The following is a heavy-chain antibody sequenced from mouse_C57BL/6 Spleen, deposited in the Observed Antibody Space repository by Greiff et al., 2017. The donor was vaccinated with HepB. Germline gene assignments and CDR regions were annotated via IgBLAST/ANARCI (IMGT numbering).Heavy chain of an antibody. D-gene: IGHD1-1*01. CDR1: GFSLTSYA. CDR2: IWTGGGT. CDR3: AREGDGSSFAWFAY. Sequence: VQLVESGPGPVAPSQSLSITCTVSGFSLTSYAISWVRQPPGKGLEWLGVIWTGGGTNYNSALKSRLSISKDNSKSQVFLKMNSLQTDDTARYYCAREGDGSSFAWFAYWGQGTLVTVSA. V-gene: IGHV2-9-1*01. J-gene: IGHJ3*01.